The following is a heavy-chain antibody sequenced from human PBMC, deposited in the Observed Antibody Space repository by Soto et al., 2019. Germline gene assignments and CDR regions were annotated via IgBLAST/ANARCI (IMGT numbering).Heavy chain of an antibody. V-gene: IGHV1-46*01. D-gene: IGHD3-3*02. CDR2: FLASGGNT. CDR3: ARGGATIFGVIDS. J-gene: IGHJ4*02. CDR1: GYSFFSDY. Sequence: ASVKVSCKASGYSFFSDYIHWVRQAPGQGLEWMGRFLASGGNTFYAQRFRGRVSMTRDTPSTNTVSLELTSLTSDDTAVYYCARGGATIFGVIDSWGQGTRVTVSS.